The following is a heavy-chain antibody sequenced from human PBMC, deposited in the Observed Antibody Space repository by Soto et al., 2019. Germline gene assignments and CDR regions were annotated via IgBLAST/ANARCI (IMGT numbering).Heavy chain of an antibody. J-gene: IGHJ3*02. CDR2: ISAYNGNT. CDR1: GYTFTSYG. CDR3: ARVEELSLIVLDAFDI. V-gene: IGHV1-18*01. Sequence: GASVKVSCKASGYTFTSYGISWVRQAPGQGLEWMGWISAYNGNTNYAQKLQGRVTMTTDTSTSTAYMELRSLRSDDTAVYYCARVEELSLIVLDAFDIWGQGTMVTVSS. D-gene: IGHD3-22*01.